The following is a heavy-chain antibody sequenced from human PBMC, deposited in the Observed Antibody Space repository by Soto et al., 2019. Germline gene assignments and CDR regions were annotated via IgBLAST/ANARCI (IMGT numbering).Heavy chain of an antibody. CDR2: TYYSGST. J-gene: IGHJ4*02. CDR1: GGSISSYY. D-gene: IGHD2-15*01. Sequence: PSETLSLTCTVSGGSISSYYWSWIRQPPGKELEWIGYTYYSGSTNYNPSLKSRVTMSVDTSKNQISLKLRSVTAADTAVYFCARDRSMGGSRHWGKGTLVTVSS. V-gene: IGHV4-59*01. CDR3: ARDRSMGGSRH.